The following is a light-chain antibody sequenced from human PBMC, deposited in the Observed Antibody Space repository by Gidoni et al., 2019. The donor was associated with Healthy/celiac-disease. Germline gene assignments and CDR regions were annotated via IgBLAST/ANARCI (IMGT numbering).Light chain of an antibody. Sequence: DIVMTQSPESLAVSLGERATINCKSSQSVLYSSNNKNYLAWYQQKPGQPPKLLIYWASPREAGVPDRFSGSGSGTDFTLTISSLQAEDDAVYYCQQYYSTPWTFGQGTKVEIK. CDR1: QSVLYSSNNKNY. CDR3: QQYYSTPWT. CDR2: WAS. J-gene: IGKJ1*01. V-gene: IGKV4-1*01.